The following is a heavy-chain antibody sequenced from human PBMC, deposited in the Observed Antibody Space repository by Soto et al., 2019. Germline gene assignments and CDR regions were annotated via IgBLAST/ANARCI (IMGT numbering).Heavy chain of an antibody. V-gene: IGHV1-8*01. Sequence: QVKLVQSGAEVKKPGASVKVSCKASGDTFTNFDLNWVRQATGQGLEWMGWMRANSGDTGHAQKFQGRVSMTRSTSISTAYMELSSLRAEDTAVYYCARYIYGQGFKAWGQGTLVIVYS. CDR2: MRANSGDT. D-gene: IGHD5-18*01. J-gene: IGHJ5*02. CDR1: GDTFTNFD. CDR3: ARYIYGQGFKA.